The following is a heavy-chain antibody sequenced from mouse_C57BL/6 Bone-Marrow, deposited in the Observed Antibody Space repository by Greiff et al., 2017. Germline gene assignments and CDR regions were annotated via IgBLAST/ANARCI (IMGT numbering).Heavy chain of an antibody. V-gene: IGHV1-81*01. Sequence: QVQLQQSGAELARPGASVKLSCKASGYTFTSYGISWVKQRTGQGLEWIGEIFPRSGNTYYNEKFKGKATLTADKSSSTAYMELRSLTSEDSAVYFCARLLLLRHYWGQGTTPTVSS. CDR1: GYTFTSYG. CDR3: ARLLLLRHY. CDR2: IFPRSGNT. D-gene: IGHD1-1*01. J-gene: IGHJ2*01.